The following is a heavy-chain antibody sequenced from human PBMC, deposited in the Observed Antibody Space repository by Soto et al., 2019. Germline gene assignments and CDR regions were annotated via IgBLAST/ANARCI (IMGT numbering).Heavy chain of an antibody. Sequence: GASVKVSCKASGYSFTSYGFTWVRQAPGQGLEWMGWISAYNGNTNYAQKFQGRVTMATDTSTSTVYMELRSLRADDTAVYYCARSYVTSRPIDFWGQGTQVTVSS. D-gene: IGHD3-10*02. CDR2: ISAYNGNT. CDR1: GYSFTSYG. J-gene: IGHJ4*02. CDR3: ARSYVTSRPIDF. V-gene: IGHV1-18*04.